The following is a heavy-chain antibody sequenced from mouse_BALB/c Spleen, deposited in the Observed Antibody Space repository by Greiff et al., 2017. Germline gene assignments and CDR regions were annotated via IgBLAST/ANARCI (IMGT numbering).Heavy chain of an antibody. CDR1: GFTFSSYA. CDR3: ARGRGYGVSWAY. CDR2: ISSGGST. D-gene: IGHD2-2*01. Sequence: DVMLVESGGGLVKPGGSLKLSCAASGFTFSSYAMSWVRQTPEKRLEWVASISSGGSTYYPDSVKGRFTISRDNARNILYLQMSSLRSEDTAMYYCARGRGYGVSWAYWGQGTLVTVSA. J-gene: IGHJ3*01. V-gene: IGHV5-6-5*01.